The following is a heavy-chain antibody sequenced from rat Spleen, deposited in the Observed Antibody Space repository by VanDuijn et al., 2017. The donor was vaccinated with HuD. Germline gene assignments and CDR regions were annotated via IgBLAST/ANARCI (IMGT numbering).Heavy chain of an antibody. CDR3: ARHSAGYGVMDA. D-gene: IGHD1-4*01. CDR1: GFTFNNSW. Sequence: EGQLVESGGGLVQPGRSLKLSCAASGFTFNNSWMSWIRQAPGKGLERVASITNTGGSTYYPDSVKGRFTISRENAKSNLYLQMDSLRSEDTATYYCARHSAGYGVMDAWGQGASVTVSS. J-gene: IGHJ4*01. CDR2: ITNTGGST. V-gene: IGHV5-31*01.